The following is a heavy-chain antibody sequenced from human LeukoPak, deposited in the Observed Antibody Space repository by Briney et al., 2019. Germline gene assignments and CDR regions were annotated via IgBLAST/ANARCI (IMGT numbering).Heavy chain of an antibody. CDR1: GGSINSYY. D-gene: IGHD1-26*01. Sequence: SETLSHTCSVSGGSINSYYWSWIRQPPGKGLEWIGYIYYSGTTNYNPSLRSRVTMLVDTSKNQFTLKLSSVTAADTAVYYCARAEVGANIWFDPWGEGTLVTVSS. CDR2: IYYSGTT. V-gene: IGHV4-59*01. J-gene: IGHJ5*02. CDR3: ARAEVGANIWFDP.